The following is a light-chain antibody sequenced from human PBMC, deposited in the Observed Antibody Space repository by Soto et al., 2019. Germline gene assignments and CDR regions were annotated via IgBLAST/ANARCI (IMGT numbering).Light chain of an antibody. CDR3: QQYASSPLT. CDR1: ESVSSSY. J-gene: IGKJ4*01. CDR2: GAS. Sequence: EILLTQSAGTLSLSAGDSATLSCWASESVSSSYLAWYQQRHGQAPRLLIFGASTRATGIPDRFSGSGSGTDVNLTVSSLETEDFAVYYCQQYASSPLTFGGGTKVDIK. V-gene: IGKV3-20*01.